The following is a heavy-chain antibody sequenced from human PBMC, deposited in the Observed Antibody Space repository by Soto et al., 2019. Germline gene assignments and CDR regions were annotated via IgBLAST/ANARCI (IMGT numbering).Heavy chain of an antibody. Sequence: QITLKESGPTLVNPTQTLTLTCTLSGFSLSTSGAGVGWIRQPPGKALEWLALIYWNDDKRYSPSLKSRHTITKDTSKNQVVLTMTNMDPVDTATYYCAHSPFYDSSGYPDYWGQGTLVTVSP. CDR1: GFSLSTSGAG. CDR2: IYWNDDK. J-gene: IGHJ4*02. V-gene: IGHV2-5*01. CDR3: AHSPFYDSSGYPDY. D-gene: IGHD3-22*01.